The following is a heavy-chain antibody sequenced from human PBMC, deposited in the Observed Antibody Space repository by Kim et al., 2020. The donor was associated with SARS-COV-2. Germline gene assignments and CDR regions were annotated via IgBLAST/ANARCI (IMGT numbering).Heavy chain of an antibody. D-gene: IGHD2-2*01. V-gene: IGHV1-2*06. CDR1: GYTFTGYY. J-gene: IGHJ6*02. CDR2: INPNTGGT. Sequence: ASVKVSCKASGYTFTGYYMHWVRQAPGQGLEWMGRINPNTGGTNYAQKFQGRVTMNRDTSISTAYMEVSRLRSDDTAVYYCARRDIVVVPSAHSRYGLDVWGQGTTVTVSS. CDR3: ARRDIVVVPSAHSRYGLDV.